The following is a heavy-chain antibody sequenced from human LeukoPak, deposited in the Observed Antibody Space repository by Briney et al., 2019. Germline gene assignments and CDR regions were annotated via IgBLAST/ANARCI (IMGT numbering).Heavy chain of an antibody. V-gene: IGHV6-1*01. D-gene: IGHD2-2*01. CDR3: ARRLTQYDCFDP. Sequence: SQTLSLTCAISGDSVSSNSAAWNWIRQSPSRGLEWLGRTYYRSKWYNDYAVSVKSRITVNPDASKNQFSLHLNSVTPEDTAVYYCARRLTQYDCFDPWGQGILVTVSS. CDR2: TYYRSKWYN. CDR1: GDSVSSNSAA. J-gene: IGHJ5*02.